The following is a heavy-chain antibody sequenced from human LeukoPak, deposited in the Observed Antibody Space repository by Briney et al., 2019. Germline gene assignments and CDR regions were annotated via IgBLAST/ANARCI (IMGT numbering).Heavy chain of an antibody. CDR1: GFTFSSYS. CDR3: AREGSSWYGIDY. D-gene: IGHD6-13*01. Sequence: PGGSLRLSCAASGFTFSSYSMNWVRQAPGKGLEWVSSISSSSSYIYYADSVKGRFTISRDNAKNSLYLQMNSLTAEDTAVYYCAREGSSWYGIDYWGQGTLVTVSS. V-gene: IGHV3-21*01. CDR2: ISSSSSYI. J-gene: IGHJ4*02.